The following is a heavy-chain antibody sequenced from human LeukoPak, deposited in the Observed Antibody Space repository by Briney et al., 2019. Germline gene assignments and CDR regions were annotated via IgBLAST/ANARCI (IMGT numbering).Heavy chain of an antibody. Sequence: GGSLRLSCTASGFSFSSPGMNWVRQAPGKGLEWVSSINGESTFKVYTDSVKGRFTISRDNAKNSLYLQMDSLRAEDTAVYYCAKYQTGTWTSYDSSDIWGQGTLVTVSS. V-gene: IGHV3-21*01. D-gene: IGHD1-7*01. J-gene: IGHJ3*02. CDR2: INGESTFK. CDR3: AKYQTGTWTSYDSSDI. CDR1: GFSFSSPG.